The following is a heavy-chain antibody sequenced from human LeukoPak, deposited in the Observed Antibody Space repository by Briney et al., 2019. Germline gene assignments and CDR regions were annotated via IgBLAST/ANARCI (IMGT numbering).Heavy chain of an antibody. Sequence: SETLSLTCAVYGGSFSGYYWSWIRQPPGKGLEWIGEINYSGSTNYSPSLKRRVTISVDTSKNQFSLKLNSVTAADTAVYYCARRERGYSYGSFDYWGQGTLVTVSS. V-gene: IGHV4-34*01. CDR1: GGSFSGYY. CDR3: ARRERGYSYGSFDY. CDR2: INYSGST. J-gene: IGHJ4*02. D-gene: IGHD5-18*01.